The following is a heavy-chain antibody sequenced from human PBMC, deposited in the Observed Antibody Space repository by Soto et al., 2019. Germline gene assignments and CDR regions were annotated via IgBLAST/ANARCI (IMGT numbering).Heavy chain of an antibody. V-gene: IGHV3-23*01. Sequence: PGGSLRLSCAASGFIFSTYAMNWFRQAPGKGLEWVSAISSSGDNTHYAESVRGRFTISRDNSINTLYLQMRSLRSDDTAVYYCARAFFYQGSDSRGYSFDAFDFWGPGTLVTVSS. CDR1: GFIFSTYA. CDR2: ISSSGDNT. D-gene: IGHD3-22*01. J-gene: IGHJ3*01. CDR3: ARAFFYQGSDSRGYSFDAFDF.